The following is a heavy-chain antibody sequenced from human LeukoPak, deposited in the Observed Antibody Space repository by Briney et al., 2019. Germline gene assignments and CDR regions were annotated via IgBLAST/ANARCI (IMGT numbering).Heavy chain of an antibody. D-gene: IGHD3-22*01. V-gene: IGHV4-34*01. J-gene: IGHJ4*02. CDR3: ARGGYYYDSSGYPHNY. CDR1: GGSFSGYY. CDR2: ISHSVST. Sequence: SETLSLTCAVYGGSFSGYYWSWIRQPPGEGLEWIGAISHSVSTNYNPSLKSRVTISVNTSKNQFSLKLSSVTAADTAVYYGARGGYYYDSSGYPHNYWGQGTLVSVSS.